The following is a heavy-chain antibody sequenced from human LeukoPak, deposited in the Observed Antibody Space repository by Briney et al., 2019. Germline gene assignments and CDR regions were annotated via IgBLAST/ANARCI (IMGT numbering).Heavy chain of an antibody. CDR1: GFTFSDYY. Sequence: PGGSLRLSCAASGFTFSDYYMSWIRQAPRKGLEWVSYISSSGSTIYYADSVKGRFTISRDNAKNSLYLQMNSLRAEDTAVYYCARDPYCSGGSCAPHTNWFDPWGQGTLVTVSS. CDR2: ISSSGSTI. D-gene: IGHD2-15*01. V-gene: IGHV3-11*04. CDR3: ARDPYCSGGSCAPHTNWFDP. J-gene: IGHJ5*02.